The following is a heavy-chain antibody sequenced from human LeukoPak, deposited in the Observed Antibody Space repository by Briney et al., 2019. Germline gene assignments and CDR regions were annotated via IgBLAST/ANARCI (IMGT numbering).Heavy chain of an antibody. CDR2: INPNSGGT. D-gene: IGHD6-6*01. J-gene: IGHJ4*02. CDR1: GYTFTGYY. V-gene: IGHV1-2*02. Sequence: GASVKVSCKASGYTFTGYYMHWVRQAPGQGLEWMGWINPNSGGTNYAQKFQGRVTMTRDTSISTAYMELSRLRSDDTAVYYCARAQPEYSSSSDYWGQGTLVTVSS. CDR3: ARAQPEYSSSSDY.